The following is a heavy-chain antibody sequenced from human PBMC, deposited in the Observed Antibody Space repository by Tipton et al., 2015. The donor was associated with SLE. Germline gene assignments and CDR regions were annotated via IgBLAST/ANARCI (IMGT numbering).Heavy chain of an antibody. D-gene: IGHD6-6*01. Sequence: TLSLTCTVSGGSISSSSYYWGWIRQPPGKGLEWIGYIYYSGSTNYNPSLKSRVTISVDTSKNQFSLKLSSVTAADTAVYYCARDRIAAHDAFDIWGQGTMVTVSS. J-gene: IGHJ3*02. CDR2: IYYSGST. V-gene: IGHV4-61*05. CDR1: GGSISSSSYY. CDR3: ARDRIAAHDAFDI.